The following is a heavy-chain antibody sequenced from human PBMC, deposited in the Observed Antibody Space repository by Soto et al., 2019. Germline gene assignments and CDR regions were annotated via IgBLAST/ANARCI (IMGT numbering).Heavy chain of an antibody. CDR1: GYSFTNYW. J-gene: IGHJ5*01. CDR2: IQPVDSDT. D-gene: IGHD6-19*01. CDR3: ARSHSNGWCGDS. Sequence: GESLKISCKASGYSFTNYWIGWVRQMPGRGLEWMGVIQPVDSDTRYSPSFQGQVTISADKSITTAYLQWSSLTASDTGIYYFARSHSNGWCGDSWGQGTLVTVSS. V-gene: IGHV5-51*01.